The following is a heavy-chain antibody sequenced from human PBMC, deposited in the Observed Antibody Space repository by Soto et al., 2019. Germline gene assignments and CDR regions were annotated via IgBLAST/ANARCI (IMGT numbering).Heavy chain of an antibody. V-gene: IGHV4-30-2*01. Sequence: PWETLSLTCGISGAPITWGDYSWNWIRQPPGKGLEWIGYIFHGGSTYYNPSLRSRVTISVDRSRTQFSLKMSSVTAADTAVYYCARGRVVVPAAVMFNCLDPWGQGALVTVSS. D-gene: IGHD2-2*01. CDR1: GAPITWGDYS. CDR3: ARGRVVVPAAVMFNCLDP. J-gene: IGHJ5*02. CDR2: IFHGGST.